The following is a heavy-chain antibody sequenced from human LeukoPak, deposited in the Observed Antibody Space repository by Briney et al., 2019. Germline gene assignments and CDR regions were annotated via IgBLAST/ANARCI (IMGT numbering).Heavy chain of an antibody. Sequence: ASVKVSCKVSGYTLTELSMHWVRQAPGKGLEWMGGFDPEDGETIYAQKFQGRVTMTEDTSTDTAYMELSSLRSEDTAVYYCAGSGRRRAAFDIWGQGTMVTVSS. CDR2: FDPEDGET. J-gene: IGHJ3*02. CDR1: GYTLTELS. CDR3: AGSGRRRAAFDI. D-gene: IGHD6-19*01. V-gene: IGHV1-24*01.